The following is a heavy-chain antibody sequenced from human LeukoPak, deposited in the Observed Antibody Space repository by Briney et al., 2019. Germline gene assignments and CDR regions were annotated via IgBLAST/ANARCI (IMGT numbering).Heavy chain of an antibody. V-gene: IGHV3-11*04. D-gene: IGHD6-13*01. CDR1: GFTFSDYY. CDR3: ASSSSWYSPFDY. CDR2: ISSSGSTI. J-gene: IGHJ4*02. Sequence: PGGSLRLSCAASGFTFSDYYMSWIRLAPGKGLEWVSYISSSGSTIYYADSVKGRFTISRDNAKNSLYLQMNSLRAEDTAVYYCASSSSWYSPFDYWGQGTLVTVSS.